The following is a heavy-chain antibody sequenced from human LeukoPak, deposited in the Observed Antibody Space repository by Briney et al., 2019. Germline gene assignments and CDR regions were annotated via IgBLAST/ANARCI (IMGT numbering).Heavy chain of an antibody. CDR1: AFTFSSYA. CDR3: AKEGRYSSPYYYMDV. V-gene: IGHV3-23*01. CDR2: ISGSGSST. J-gene: IGHJ6*03. D-gene: IGHD6-13*01. Sequence: PGGSLSLSCAASAFTFSSYAMSWVRQAPGKGLEWVSAISGSGSSTYFADSVRGRFTISRDNSKNTLYLQMNSLRAEDTAVYYCAKEGRYSSPYYYMDVWAKGPRSPSP.